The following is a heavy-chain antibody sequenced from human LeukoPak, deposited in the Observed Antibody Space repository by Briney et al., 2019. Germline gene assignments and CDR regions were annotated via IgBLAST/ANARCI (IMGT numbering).Heavy chain of an antibody. Sequence: GESLKISCKGSGYSFTSYWIGWVRQMPGKGLEWMGVIYPGDSDTRYSPSFQGQVTISADKSISTAYLQWSSLKASDTAMYYCARLKGPFRVVVVAAAGRYNWFDPWGQGTLVTVSS. CDR2: IYPGDSDT. V-gene: IGHV5-51*01. D-gene: IGHD2-15*01. CDR1: GYSFTSYW. J-gene: IGHJ5*02. CDR3: ARLKGPFRVVVVAAAGRYNWFDP.